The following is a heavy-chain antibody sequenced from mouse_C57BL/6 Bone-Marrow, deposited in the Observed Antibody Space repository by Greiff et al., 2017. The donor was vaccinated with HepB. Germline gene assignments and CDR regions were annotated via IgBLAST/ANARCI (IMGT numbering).Heavy chain of an antibody. CDR2: IWRGGST. CDR3: AKNWRPRYWYFDV. Sequence: VQLQQSGPGLVQPSQSLSITCTVSGFSLTSYGVHWVRQSPGKGLEWLGVIWRGGSTDYNAAFMSRLSITKDNSKSQVFFKMNRLQAADTAIYYCAKNWRPRYWYFDVGGTGTTVTVSS. V-gene: IGHV2-5*01. CDR1: GFSLTSYG. J-gene: IGHJ1*03.